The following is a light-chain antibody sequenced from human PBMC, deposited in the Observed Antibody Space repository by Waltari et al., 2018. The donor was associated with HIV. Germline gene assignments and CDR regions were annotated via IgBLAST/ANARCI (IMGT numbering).Light chain of an antibody. Sequence: DIVMTQSPDSLAVSLGERATINCKSRQSVLFSSNNENYLAWYQKKPGQPPKLLIYWASIRASGVPDRFSGGGSGTDFTLTISSLQAEDVAIYYCQQYYRSPRTFGQGTKVEIK. CDR1: QSVLFSSNNENY. V-gene: IGKV4-1*01. CDR2: WAS. CDR3: QQYYRSPRT. J-gene: IGKJ1*01.